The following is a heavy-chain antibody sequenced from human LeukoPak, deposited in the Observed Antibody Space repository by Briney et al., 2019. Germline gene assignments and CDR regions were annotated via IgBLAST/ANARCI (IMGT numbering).Heavy chain of an antibody. CDR2: LTASGGST. V-gene: IGHV3-23*01. D-gene: IGHD3-10*01. J-gene: IGHJ4*02. CDR1: GFTFSSYA. CDR3: AKEIWGVPLTLDY. Sequence: GGSLRLSCAASGFTFSSYAMSWVRQAPGKGLEWVSALTASGGSTYYADSVKGRFTISRDNSKNMLYLLVNSLRAEDTAVYYCAKEIWGVPLTLDYWGQGILVTVSS.